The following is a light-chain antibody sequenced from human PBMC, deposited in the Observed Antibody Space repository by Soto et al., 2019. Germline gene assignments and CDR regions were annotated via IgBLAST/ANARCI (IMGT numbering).Light chain of an antibody. V-gene: IGLV2-23*02. CDR1: SSDVGSYNL. Sequence: QSALTQPASVSESPGQSITISCTGTSSDVGSYNLVSWYQHHPGKAPKLMIFEVNKRPSGVSDRFSGSKSGNTASLTISGLQAEDEADYYCCSYGGSTDGFGTGTKVTVL. CDR3: CSYGGSTDG. J-gene: IGLJ1*01. CDR2: EVN.